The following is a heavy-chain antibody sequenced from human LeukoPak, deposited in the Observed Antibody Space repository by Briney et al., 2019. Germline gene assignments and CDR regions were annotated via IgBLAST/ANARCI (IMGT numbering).Heavy chain of an antibody. CDR1: GGSFSGYY. Sequence: PSETLSLTCAVYGGSFSGYYWSWIRQPPGKGLEWIGYIYYSGSTNYNPSLKSRVTISVDTSKNQFSLKLSSVTAADTAVYYCARDQFGVLYPWGQGTLVTVSS. CDR2: IYYSGST. J-gene: IGHJ5*02. CDR3: ARDQFGVLYP. V-gene: IGHV4-59*01. D-gene: IGHD3-10*01.